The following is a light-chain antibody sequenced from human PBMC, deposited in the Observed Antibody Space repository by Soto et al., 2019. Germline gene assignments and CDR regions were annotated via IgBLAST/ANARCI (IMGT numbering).Light chain of an antibody. Sequence: EIVLTQSPGTLSLSPGERATLSCRASQSVGKYLVWYQQKPGQAPRLLIYDASNRATGIPARFSGSGSGTDFTLTISGLEPEDLAVYYCQQRGNRPPWTFGQGTKVDI. CDR1: QSVGKY. V-gene: IGKV3-11*01. CDR3: QQRGNRPPWT. CDR2: DAS. J-gene: IGKJ1*01.